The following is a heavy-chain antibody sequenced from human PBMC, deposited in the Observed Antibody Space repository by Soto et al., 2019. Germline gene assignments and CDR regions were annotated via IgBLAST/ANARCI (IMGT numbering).Heavy chain of an antibody. Sequence: QVHLVQSGAEVKRPGSSVKVSCKASGGTFSNYPINWVRQAPEQGLEWMGGFIPIFASTHYAQNVQGGVTITADASTSAAFLELSGLRSDDTAVYYCTGGGANRSQLLSYYWGQGTLVTVSS. CDR2: FIPIFAST. J-gene: IGHJ4*02. D-gene: IGHD2-2*01. CDR1: GGTFSNYP. CDR3: TGGGANRSQLLSYY. V-gene: IGHV1-69*01.